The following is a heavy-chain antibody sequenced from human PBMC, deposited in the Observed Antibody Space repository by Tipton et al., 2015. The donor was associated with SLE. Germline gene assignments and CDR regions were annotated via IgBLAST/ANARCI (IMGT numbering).Heavy chain of an antibody. V-gene: IGHV4-59*02. J-gene: IGHJ4*02. Sequence: TLSLTCTVSGASVSNYYWSWIRQPPGKGLEWVGYIYYSGSTNYNPSLKSRVTISLDTSKNQFSLNLSSVTAADTAVYYCARVSCSSISCYVDFWGQGTLVTVSS. CDR3: ARVSCSSISCYVDF. CDR1: GASVSNYY. CDR2: IYYSGST. D-gene: IGHD2-2*01.